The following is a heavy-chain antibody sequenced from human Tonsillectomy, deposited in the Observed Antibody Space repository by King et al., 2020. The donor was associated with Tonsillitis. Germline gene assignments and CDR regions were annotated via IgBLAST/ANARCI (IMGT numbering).Heavy chain of an antibody. CDR3: ARRRRYYYDSTLFHWYFDL. Sequence: ITLKESGPTLVKPTQTLTLTCTISGFSLSTRGVGVGWIRQPPGGALEWLALIYWNGDERYSPALKSRLTITQDTSKSQVVLTMTNMDPVDTATYYCARRRRYYYDSTLFHWYFDLWGRGTLVTVSS. D-gene: IGHD3-22*01. J-gene: IGHJ2*01. V-gene: IGHV2-5*01. CDR1: GFSLSTRGVG. CDR2: IYWNGDE.